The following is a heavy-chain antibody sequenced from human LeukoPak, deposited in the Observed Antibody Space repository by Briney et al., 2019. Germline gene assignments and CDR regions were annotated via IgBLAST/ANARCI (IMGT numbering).Heavy chain of an antibody. V-gene: IGHV3-23*01. CDR1: GFTFSSYA. J-gene: IGHJ3*02. Sequence: GGSLRLSCAASGFTFSSYAVSWVRQAPGKGLEWVSAISGSGGSTYYADSVKGRFTISRDNAQNSLYLQMNSLRAEDSSVYYCARPTTVTTISADAFDIWGQGTMVTVSS. D-gene: IGHD4-17*01. CDR3: ARPTTVTTISADAFDI. CDR2: ISGSGGST.